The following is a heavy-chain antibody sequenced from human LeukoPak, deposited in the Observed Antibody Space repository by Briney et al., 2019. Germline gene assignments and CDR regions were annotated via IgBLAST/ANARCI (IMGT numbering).Heavy chain of an antibody. CDR2: VYYSGST. CDR3: AILPRRGYSYGYDY. Sequence: SETLSLTCTVSGGSISSYYWSWIRQPPGKGLEWIANVYYSGSTNHNPSLKSRVTISVDTSKSQFSLKLSSVTAADTAVYYCAILPRRGYSYGYDYWGQGTLVTVSS. D-gene: IGHD5-18*01. CDR1: GGSISSYY. V-gene: IGHV4-59*01. J-gene: IGHJ4*02.